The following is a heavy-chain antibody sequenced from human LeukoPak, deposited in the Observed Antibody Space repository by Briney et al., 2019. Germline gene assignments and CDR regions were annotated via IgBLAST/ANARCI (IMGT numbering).Heavy chain of an antibody. J-gene: IGHJ6*04. CDR1: GYTFTSYG. CDR3: ARVGDDIVVVPAATEDYYYYYGMDV. Sequence: ASVKVSCKASGYTFTSYGISWVRQAPGQGLEWMGWISAYNGNTNYAQKLQGRVTMTTDTSTSTGYMELRSLRSDDTAVYYCARVGDDIVVVPAATEDYYYYYGMDVWGKGTTVTVSS. V-gene: IGHV1-18*04. D-gene: IGHD2-2*01. CDR2: ISAYNGNT.